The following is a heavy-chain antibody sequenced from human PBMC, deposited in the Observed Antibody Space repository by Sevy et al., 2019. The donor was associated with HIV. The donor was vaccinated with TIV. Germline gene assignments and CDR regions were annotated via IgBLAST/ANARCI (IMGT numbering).Heavy chain of an antibody. J-gene: IGHJ6*02. Sequence: SETLSLTCAVYGGSFSGYYWSWIRQPPGKGLEWIGEINHSGSTKYNPSLKSRVTISVDTSKNQFSLKLSSVTAADTAVYYCARRRIAAAGTRYYYYGMDVWGQGTTVTVSS. V-gene: IGHV4-34*01. CDR3: ARRRIAAAGTRYYYYGMDV. CDR2: INHSGST. D-gene: IGHD6-13*01. CDR1: GGSFSGYY.